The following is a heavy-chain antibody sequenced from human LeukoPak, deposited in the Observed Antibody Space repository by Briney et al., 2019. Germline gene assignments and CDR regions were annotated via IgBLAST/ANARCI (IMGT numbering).Heavy chain of an antibody. CDR1: GYTFTSYG. CDR3: ARGRYYDFWSGYYYGMDV. D-gene: IGHD3-3*01. V-gene: IGHV1-18*01. CDR2: ISAYNGNT. J-gene: IGHJ6*02. Sequence: ASVKVSCKASGYTFTSYGISWVRQAPGQGLEWMGWISAYNGNTNYAQKLQGRVTMTTDTSTSTAYMELRSLRSDDTAVYYCARGRYYDFWSGYYYGMDVWGQGTTVTVSS.